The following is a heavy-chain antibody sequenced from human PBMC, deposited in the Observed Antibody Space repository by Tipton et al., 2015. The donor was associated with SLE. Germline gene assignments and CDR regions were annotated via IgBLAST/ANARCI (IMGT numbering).Heavy chain of an antibody. CDR2: ISSSGSTT. CDR1: GFTFSSYE. CDR3: ARDGPITMIVPPAFDI. D-gene: IGHD3-22*01. Sequence: SLRLSCAASGFTFSSYEMNWVRQAPGKGLEWVSYISSSGSTTYYADSVKGRFTISRDNAKNSLYLQMNSLRAEDAAVYYCARDGPITMIVPPAFDIWGQGTMVTVSS. V-gene: IGHV3-48*03. J-gene: IGHJ3*02.